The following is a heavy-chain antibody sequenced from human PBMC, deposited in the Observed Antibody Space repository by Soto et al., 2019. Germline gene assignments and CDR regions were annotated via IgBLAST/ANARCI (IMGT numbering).Heavy chain of an antibody. J-gene: IGHJ6*02. CDR1: GFTFSSYS. CDR2: ISSSSSYI. V-gene: IGHV3-21*01. D-gene: IGHD1-26*01. Sequence: GGSLRLSCAASGFTFSSYSMNWVRQAPGKGLEWVSSISSSSSYIYYADSVKGRFTISRDNAKNSLYLQMNSLRAEDTAVYYCARRGSGSYYPYYYGMDVWGQGTTVTVSS. CDR3: ARRGSGSYYPYYYGMDV.